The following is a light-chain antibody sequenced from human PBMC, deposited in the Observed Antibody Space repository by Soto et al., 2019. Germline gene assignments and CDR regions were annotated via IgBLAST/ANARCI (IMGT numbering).Light chain of an antibody. CDR2: EVS. CDR1: SIDVGGYNY. V-gene: IGLV2-14*01. CDR3: SSYTTSSTLV. Sequence: QSVLTQPASVSGSPGQSITISCTGTSIDVGGYNYVSWYQQHPAKAPKLMIYEVSNRPSGISDRFSGSKSGNTASLTISGLQAEDEADYFCSSYTTSSTLVFGTGTKVTVL. J-gene: IGLJ1*01.